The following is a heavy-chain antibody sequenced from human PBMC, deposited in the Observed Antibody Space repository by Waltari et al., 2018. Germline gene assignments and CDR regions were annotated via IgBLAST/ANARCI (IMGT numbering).Heavy chain of an antibody. Sequence: EVQLVESGGGLVQPGGSLRLSCAASGFTFSSYSMNWVRQAPGKGLEWVSYISSSSSTIYYADSVKGRFTISRDNAKNSLYLQMNSLRAEDTAVYYCARDRTAKSYYYDSSGSEDAFDIWGQGTMVTVSS. CDR1: GFTFSSYS. V-gene: IGHV3-48*01. CDR2: ISSSSSTI. CDR3: ARDRTAKSYYYDSSGSEDAFDI. J-gene: IGHJ3*02. D-gene: IGHD3-22*01.